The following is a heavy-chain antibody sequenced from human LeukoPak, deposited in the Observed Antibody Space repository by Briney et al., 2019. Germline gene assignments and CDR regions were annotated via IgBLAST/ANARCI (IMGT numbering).Heavy chain of an antibody. D-gene: IGHD3-22*01. V-gene: IGHV1-2*02. CDR1: AYTFTAYY. Sequence: ASVKVSFKASAYTFTAYYMHWVRQAPGQGLEWMGWINPNSGGTNYAQKFQGRVTMTRDTSISTAYMELSSLRSEDTAVYYCARDYYYDSSGPFDYWGQGTLVTVSS. CDR2: INPNSGGT. J-gene: IGHJ4*02. CDR3: ARDYYYDSSGPFDY.